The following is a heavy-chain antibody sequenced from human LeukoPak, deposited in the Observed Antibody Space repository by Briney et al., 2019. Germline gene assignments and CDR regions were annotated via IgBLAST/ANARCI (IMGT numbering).Heavy chain of an antibody. J-gene: IGHJ4*02. Sequence: GGSLKLSCAASGFTFSGSAIHWVRQASGKGLEWVGRIRSKANSYATSSAASVKGRFTISRDDSKNTAYLKMSSLKAEDTAVYYRTRDYGVLFDYWGQGTLVTVSS. D-gene: IGHD4-17*01. V-gene: IGHV3-73*01. CDR1: GFTFSGSA. CDR3: TRDYGVLFDY. CDR2: IRSKANSYAT.